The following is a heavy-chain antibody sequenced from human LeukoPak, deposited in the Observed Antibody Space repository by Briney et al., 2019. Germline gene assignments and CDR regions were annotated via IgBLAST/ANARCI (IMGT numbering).Heavy chain of an antibody. CDR2: IYSGGST. CDR1: GFTFSSYE. D-gene: IGHD1-14*01. CDR3: ARRPDFDY. Sequence: GGSLRLSCTASGFTFSSYEMNWVRQAPGKGLEWVSVIYSGGSTYYADSVKGRFTISRDNAKNSLYLQMNSLRAEDTAVYYCARRPDFDYWGQGTLVTVSS. V-gene: IGHV3-66*01. J-gene: IGHJ4*02.